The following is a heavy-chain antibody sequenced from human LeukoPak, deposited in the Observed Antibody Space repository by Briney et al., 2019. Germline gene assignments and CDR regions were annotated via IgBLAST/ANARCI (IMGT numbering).Heavy chain of an antibody. J-gene: IGHJ4*02. CDR1: GFTFSSYW. V-gene: IGHV3-74*01. D-gene: IGHD3-10*01. CDR2: INSDGSST. Sequence: PGGSLRLSCAASGFTFSSYWMHWVRQAPGKGLVWVSRINSDGSSTSYADSVKGRFTISRDNSKNTLYLQMNSLRAEDTAVYYCATDTYYYGSGSPDALDYWGQGTLVTVSS. CDR3: ATDTYYYGSGSPDALDY.